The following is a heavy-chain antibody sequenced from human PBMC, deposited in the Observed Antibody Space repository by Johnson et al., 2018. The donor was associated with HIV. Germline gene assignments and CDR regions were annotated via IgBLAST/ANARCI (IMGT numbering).Heavy chain of an antibody. D-gene: IGHD3-3*01. CDR1: GFTFSNAW. V-gene: IGHV3-15*01. CDR3: TTAGGRDTIFGVANDAFDI. J-gene: IGHJ3*02. Sequence: VQLVESGGGLVKPGGSLRLSCAASGFTFSNAWMSWVRQAPGKGLEWVGRIKSNTDGGTTDYAAPVKGRFTISRDDSKNTLYLQMNSLKTEDTAVYYCTTAGGRDTIFGVANDAFDIWGQGTMVTVSS. CDR2: IKSNTDGGTT.